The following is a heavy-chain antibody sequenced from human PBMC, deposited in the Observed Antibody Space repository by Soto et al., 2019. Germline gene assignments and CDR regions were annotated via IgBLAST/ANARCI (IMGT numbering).Heavy chain of an antibody. V-gene: IGHV4-39*01. CDR1: GGSISSSSYY. CDR3: ARLFITTVTTFDY. CDR2: IYYSGST. D-gene: IGHD4-17*01. J-gene: IGHJ4*02. Sequence: SETLSLTCTVSGGSISSSSYYWGWIRQPPGKGLEWIGSIYYSGSTYYNPSLKSRVTISVDTSKNQFSLKLSSVTAADTAVYYCARLFITTVTTFDYWGQGTLVTVSS.